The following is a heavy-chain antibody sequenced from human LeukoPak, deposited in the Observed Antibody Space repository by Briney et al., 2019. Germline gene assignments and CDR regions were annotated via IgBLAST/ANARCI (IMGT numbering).Heavy chain of an antibody. CDR3: ARDAYSGYDF. V-gene: IGHV3-7*01. D-gene: IGHD5-12*01. J-gene: IGHJ4*02. CDR1: GFTFSTKW. CDR2: INQDGSEK. Sequence: GGSLRLSCAASGFTFSTKWMSWVRQAPGKGPEWVANINQDGSEKNSVESMKGRFTISRDNARDSLYLHMNDLRAEDTAIYYCARDAYSGYDFWGQGTLVTVSS.